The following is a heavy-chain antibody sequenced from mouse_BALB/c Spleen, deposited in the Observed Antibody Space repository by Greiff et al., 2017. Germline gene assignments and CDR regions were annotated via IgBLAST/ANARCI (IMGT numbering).Heavy chain of an antibody. CDR3: ARSYLRGAMDY. CDR1: GYTFTSYT. CDR2: INPSSGYT. Sequence: VQLQQSAAELARPGASVKMSCKASGYTFTSYTMHWVKQRPGQGLEWIGYINPSSGYTEYNQKFKDKTTLTADKSSSTAYMQLSSLTSEDSAVYYCARSYLRGAMDYWGQGTSVTVSS. V-gene: IGHV1-4*02. J-gene: IGHJ4*01.